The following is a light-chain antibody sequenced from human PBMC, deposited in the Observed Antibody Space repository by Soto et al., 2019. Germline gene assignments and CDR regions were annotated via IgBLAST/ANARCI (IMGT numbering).Light chain of an antibody. Sequence: QSVLTQSSSASASLGSSVKLTCTLSSGHSSYIIAWHQQQPGKAPRYLMKLEGSGNYNTGSGVPDRFSGSSSGADRYLTISNLKFEDEADYYCETWVSNTYVFGTGTKVTVL. CDR3: ETWVSNTYV. V-gene: IGLV4-60*02. CDR1: SGHSSYI. J-gene: IGLJ1*01. CDR2: LEGSGNY.